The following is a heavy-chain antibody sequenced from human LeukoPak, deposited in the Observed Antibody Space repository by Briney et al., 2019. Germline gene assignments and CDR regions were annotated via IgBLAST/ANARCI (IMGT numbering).Heavy chain of an antibody. V-gene: IGHV3-23*01. CDR1: GFTFSSYA. CDR3: AKAPYYDFWSGCPFDY. D-gene: IGHD3-3*01. J-gene: IGHJ4*02. CDR2: ISGSGGST. Sequence: GGSLRLSCAASGFTFSSYAMSWVRQAPGKGLEWVSAISGSGGSTYYADSVKGRFTISRDNSKNTLYLQMNSLRAEDTAVYYCAKAPYYDFWSGCPFDYWGQGTLVTVSS.